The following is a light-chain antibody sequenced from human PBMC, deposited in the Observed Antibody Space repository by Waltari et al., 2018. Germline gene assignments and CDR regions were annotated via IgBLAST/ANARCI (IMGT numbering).Light chain of an antibody. J-gene: IGLJ2*01. CDR3: QTWDIATVV. CDR2: VNSDGSH. CDR1: SDHSNYA. V-gene: IGLV4-69*01. Sequence: LALTQSPSASASLGASVTVTCTLSSDHSNYAIAWHQQQPQKGPRYLMKVNSDGSHIRGAGVSDRFSGSSSGAERYLTIASLQSEDEGDYYCQTWDIATVVFGGGTKLTVL.